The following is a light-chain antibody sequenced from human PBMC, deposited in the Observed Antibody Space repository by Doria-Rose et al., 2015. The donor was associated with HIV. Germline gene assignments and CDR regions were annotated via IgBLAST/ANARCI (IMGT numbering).Light chain of an antibody. CDR3: QQYNNWPPLT. V-gene: IGKV3-15*01. CDR1: QSVGNN. Sequence: EIVLTQSPATLSVSPGEKATLSCRASQSVGNNLAWYQQKPGQAPGLLISGSSTRATGIPARFSGSGSGTKFTLTISSLQSEDFAVYYCQQYNNWPPLTFGGGTKVESK. J-gene: IGKJ4*01. CDR2: GSS.